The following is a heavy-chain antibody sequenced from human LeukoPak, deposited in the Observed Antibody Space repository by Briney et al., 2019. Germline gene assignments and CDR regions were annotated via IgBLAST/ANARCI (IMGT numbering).Heavy chain of an antibody. CDR2: INPSGGST. CDR3: ARGDTVTTGENWFHP. Sequence: GASVKVSCKASGYTFTSYYMHWVRQAPGQGLEWVGIINPSGGSTSYAQKFQGRVTMTRDTSTSTVYMELSSLRSEDTAVYYCARGDTVTTGENWFHPWGQGTLVTVSS. V-gene: IGHV1-46*01. CDR1: GYTFTSYY. D-gene: IGHD4-17*01. J-gene: IGHJ5*02.